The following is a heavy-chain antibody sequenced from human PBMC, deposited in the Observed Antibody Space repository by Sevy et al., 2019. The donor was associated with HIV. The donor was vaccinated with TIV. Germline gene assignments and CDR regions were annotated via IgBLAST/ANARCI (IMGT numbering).Heavy chain of an antibody. V-gene: IGHV4-39*01. Sequence: SETLSLTCTVSGGSISSSSYYWGWIRQPPGKGLEWIGSIYYSGSTYYNPSLKSRVTISVDTSKNQFSLKLSSVTAADTAVYYCARLYYDFWSGYYLFNYWGQGTLVTVSS. CDR3: ARLYYDFWSGYYLFNY. CDR1: GGSISSSSYY. D-gene: IGHD3-3*01. CDR2: IYYSGST. J-gene: IGHJ4*02.